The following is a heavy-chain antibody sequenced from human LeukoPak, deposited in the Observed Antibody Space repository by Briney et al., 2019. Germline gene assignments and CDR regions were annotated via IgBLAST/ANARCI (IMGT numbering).Heavy chain of an antibody. Sequence: GGSLRLSCAASGFTFSSYWMHWVRQAPGKGLEWVAVISYDGSNKYYADSVKGRFTISRDNSKNTLYLQMNSLRAEDTAVYYCARSSEPYMIVVVIPDYWGQGTLVTVSS. V-gene: IGHV3-30-3*01. J-gene: IGHJ4*02. CDR3: ARSSEPYMIVVVIPDY. CDR1: GFTFSSYW. D-gene: IGHD3-22*01. CDR2: ISYDGSNK.